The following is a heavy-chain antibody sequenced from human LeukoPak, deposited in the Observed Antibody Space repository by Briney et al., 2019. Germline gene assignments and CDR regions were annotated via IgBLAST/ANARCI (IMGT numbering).Heavy chain of an antibody. CDR1: GFTFSGYV. D-gene: IGHD2-15*01. CDR2: ISGSGDIT. CDR3: VKDLVSGDIVVVVASTAFDY. J-gene: IGHJ4*02. V-gene: IGHV3-23*01. Sequence: PGGSPRLSCAASGFTFSGYVMSWVRQAPGKGLEWVSVISGSGDITYYADSVKGRFTISRDNSKDTLYLQMKNLRAQDTAIYYCVKDLVSGDIVVVVASTAFDYWGQGTLVTVSS.